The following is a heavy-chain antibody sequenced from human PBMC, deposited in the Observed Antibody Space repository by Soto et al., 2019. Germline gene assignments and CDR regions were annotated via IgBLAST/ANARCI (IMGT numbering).Heavy chain of an antibody. CDR1: GFTFSGSA. Sequence: EVQLVESGGDLVQPGGSLKLSCAASGFTFSGSAMHWVRQASGKGLEWVGHSRRRAQNYATVYAAWVRGRFIISRDESKNTAYLQMNSLKTDDTAVYYCTSTCDGSDDFSPDFDYWGQGTLVTVSS. CDR3: TSTCDGSDDFSPDFDY. D-gene: IGHD2-21*01. J-gene: IGHJ4*02. CDR2: SRRRAQNYAT. V-gene: IGHV3-73*02.